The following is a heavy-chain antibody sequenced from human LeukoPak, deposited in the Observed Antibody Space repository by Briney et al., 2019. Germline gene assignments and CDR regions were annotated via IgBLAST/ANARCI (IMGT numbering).Heavy chain of an antibody. CDR3: ARLSSSWYDY. V-gene: IGHV3-21*01. CDR2: ISSSSSYI. CDR1: GFTFSSFT. Sequence: GGSLRLSCAASGFTFSSFTMHWVRQAPGKGLEWVSSISSSSSYIYYGDSVKSRFTISRDNAKNSLYLQMNSLRAEDTGVYYCARLSSSWYDYWGQGTLVTVSS. D-gene: IGHD6-13*01. J-gene: IGHJ4*02.